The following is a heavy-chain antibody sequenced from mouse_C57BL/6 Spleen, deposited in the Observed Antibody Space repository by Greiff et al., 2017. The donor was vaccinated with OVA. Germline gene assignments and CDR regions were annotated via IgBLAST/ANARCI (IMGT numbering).Heavy chain of an antibody. J-gene: IGHJ1*03. D-gene: IGHD4-1*01. V-gene: IGHV5-6*01. CDR1: GYTFSSYG. Sequence: VQVVEPGGDLVKPGGSLKLSCEASGYTFSSYGMPWVRQTPDQRLEWVATINSGGSYTYYTDSVKGKVTISRDNATNTPYLQLSSLTSEDTAMYYCARADVHRYWDYWGTGTTLTVSS. CDR2: INSGGSYT. CDR3: ARADVHRYWDY.